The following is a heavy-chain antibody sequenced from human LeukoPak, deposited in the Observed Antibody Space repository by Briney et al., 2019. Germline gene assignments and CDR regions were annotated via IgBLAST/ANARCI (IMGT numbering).Heavy chain of an antibody. J-gene: IGHJ4*02. D-gene: IGHD3-10*01. CDR1: GGSISDYY. Sequence: PSETLSLTCTVSGGSISDYYWSWVRQSPGKGLEWIGYIYYSGTTNYNPSLKSRVTISVDTSKNQFSLKLTSVTPADSAVYYCAKTAKYYYGSETYYFFEYWGQGTLVTVSS. V-gene: IGHV4-59*01. CDR2: IYYSGTT. CDR3: AKTAKYYYGSETYYFFEY.